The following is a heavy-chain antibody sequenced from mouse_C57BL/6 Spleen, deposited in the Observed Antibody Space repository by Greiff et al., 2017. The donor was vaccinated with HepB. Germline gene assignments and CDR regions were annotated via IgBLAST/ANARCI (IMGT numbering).Heavy chain of an antibody. CDR1: GYTFTDYY. CDR2: INPNNGGT. D-gene: IGHD1-1*01. Sequence: EVQLQQSGPELVKPGASVKISCKASGYTFTDYYMNWVKQSHGKSLEWIGDINPNNGGTSYNQKFKGKATLTVDKSSSTAYMELRSLTSEDSAVYYCARGEFRIYYYGSIYYFDYWGQGTTLTVSS. V-gene: IGHV1-26*01. J-gene: IGHJ2*01. CDR3: ARGEFRIYYYGSIYYFDY.